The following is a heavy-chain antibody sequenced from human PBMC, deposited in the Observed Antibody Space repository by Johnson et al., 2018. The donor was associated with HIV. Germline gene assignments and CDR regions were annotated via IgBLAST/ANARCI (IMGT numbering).Heavy chain of an antibody. J-gene: IGHJ3*01. Sequence: QVQLVESGGGVVQPGRSLRLSCAASGFTFSSNGMHWVRQAPGKGLEWVAVISYDGSNKSYADSVRGRFTISRDNSKNTLSLQMNTLRAEDTAVYYCAKEMYYFNSGNHFDAFHVWGQGTLVTVSS. CDR2: ISYDGSNK. CDR1: GFTFSSNG. D-gene: IGHD3-10*01. CDR3: AKEMYYFNSGNHFDAFHV. V-gene: IGHV3-30*18.